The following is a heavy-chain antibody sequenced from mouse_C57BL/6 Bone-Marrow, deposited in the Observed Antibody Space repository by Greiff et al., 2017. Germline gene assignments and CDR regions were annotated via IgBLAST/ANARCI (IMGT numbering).Heavy chain of an antibody. Sequence: VKLQQPGAELVKPGASVKLSCKASGYTFTSYWMHWVKQRPGQGLEWIGMIHPNSGSTNYNEKFKSKATLTVDKSSSTAYMQLSSLTSEDSAVYYCAREDFYYGSHYAMDYWGQGTSVTVSS. D-gene: IGHD1-1*01. CDR3: AREDFYYGSHYAMDY. J-gene: IGHJ4*01. V-gene: IGHV1-64*01. CDR2: IHPNSGST. CDR1: GYTFTSYW.